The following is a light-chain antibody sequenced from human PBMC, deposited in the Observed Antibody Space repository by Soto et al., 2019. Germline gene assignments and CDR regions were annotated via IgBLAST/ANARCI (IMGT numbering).Light chain of an antibody. CDR3: AAWDDSLNGYV. V-gene: IGLV1-44*01. J-gene: IGLJ1*01. CDR2: ANN. Sequence: QSVLTQPPSASGTPGQRFTISCSGSSSNIGSNTVNWYQQLPGTAPKLLIHANNQRPSGVPDRFSGSKSGTSASLAISWLQSEEADYYCAAWDDSLNGYVFGTGTKLTVL. CDR1: SSNIGSNT.